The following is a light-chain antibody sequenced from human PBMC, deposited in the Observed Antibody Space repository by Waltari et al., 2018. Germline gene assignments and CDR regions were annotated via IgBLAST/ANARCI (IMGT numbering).Light chain of an antibody. CDR3: QQYYDYPRT. Sequence: AIRMTQSPSSFSASTGDRVTITCRASQAIGSYLAWYRQKPGRVPKLLISAASTLQSGVTSRCTGRGAGTDLTRTINCLQSEDCATYYCQQYYDYPRTFGQGTKVEGK. J-gene: IGKJ1*01. V-gene: IGKV1-8*01. CDR2: AAS. CDR1: QAIGSY.